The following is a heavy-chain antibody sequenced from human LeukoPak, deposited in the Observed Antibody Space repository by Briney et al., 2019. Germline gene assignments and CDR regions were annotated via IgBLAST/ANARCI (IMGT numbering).Heavy chain of an antibody. CDR2: TRSKSNTYTT. D-gene: IGHD4/OR15-4a*01. CDR1: GFTFSDHH. J-gene: IGHJ4*02. Sequence: GGSLRLSCATSGFTFSDHHMDWVRQAPGKGLEWVGRTRSKSNTYTTEYAASVKGRFSISRDDSKNSLYLQMNSLKTEDTAVYYCARMPLGTIDYFDYWGQGTLVTVSS. V-gene: IGHV3-72*01. CDR3: ARMPLGTIDYFDY.